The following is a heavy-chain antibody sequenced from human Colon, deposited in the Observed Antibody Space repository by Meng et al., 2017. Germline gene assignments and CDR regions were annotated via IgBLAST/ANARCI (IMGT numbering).Heavy chain of an antibody. V-gene: IGHV3-21*01. J-gene: IGHJ4*02. Sequence: GESLKISCAASGFTFSSYSMNWVRQAPGKGLEWVSSISSSSSYIYYADSVKGRFTISRDNAKNSLYLQRNSLRAEDTAVYYCARSITMVRGSALGFDYWGQGTLVTVSS. D-gene: IGHD3-10*01. CDR1: GFTFSSYS. CDR2: ISSSSSYI. CDR3: ARSITMVRGSALGFDY.